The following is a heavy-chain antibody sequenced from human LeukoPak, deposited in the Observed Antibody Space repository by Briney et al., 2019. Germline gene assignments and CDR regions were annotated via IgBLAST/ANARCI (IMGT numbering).Heavy chain of an antibody. CDR3: ARAGIAVAGRPKPHWFDP. J-gene: IGHJ5*02. V-gene: IGHV4-61*02. D-gene: IGHD6-19*01. Sequence: SQTLSLTCTVSGGSITSGSYYWSWIRQPAGKGLEWIGRIYSSGSTNYNPSLKSRVTISVDTSKNQFSLKLSSVTAADTAVYYCARAGIAVAGRPKPHWFDPWGQGTLVTVSS. CDR2: IYSSGST. CDR1: GGSITSGSYY.